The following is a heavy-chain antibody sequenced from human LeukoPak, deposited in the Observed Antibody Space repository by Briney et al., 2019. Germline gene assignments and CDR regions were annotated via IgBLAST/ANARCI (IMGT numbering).Heavy chain of an antibody. V-gene: IGHV4-4*02. Sequence: SGTLSLTCAVSGGSISSSNWWSWVRQPPGKGLEWIGEIYHSGSTNYNPSLKSRVTISVDTSKNQFSLKLSSVTAADTAVYYCARGVGYSGRRLFDYWGQGTLVTVSS. J-gene: IGHJ4*02. D-gene: IGHD1-26*01. CDR1: GGSISSSNW. CDR2: IYHSGST. CDR3: ARGVGYSGRRLFDY.